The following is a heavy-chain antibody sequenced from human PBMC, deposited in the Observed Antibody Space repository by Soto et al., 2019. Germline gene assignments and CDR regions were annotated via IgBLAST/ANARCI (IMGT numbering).Heavy chain of an antibody. Sequence: AASVKVSCKASGYTFTSYAMHWVRQAPGQRLEWMGWINAGNGNTKYSQKFQGRVTITRDTSASTAYMELSSLRSEDTAVYYCARAGGIAAAGTGDYYYYYGMDVWGQGTTVTVSS. J-gene: IGHJ6*02. D-gene: IGHD6-13*01. V-gene: IGHV1-3*01. CDR2: INAGNGNT. CDR3: ARAGGIAAAGTGDYYYYYGMDV. CDR1: GYTFTSYA.